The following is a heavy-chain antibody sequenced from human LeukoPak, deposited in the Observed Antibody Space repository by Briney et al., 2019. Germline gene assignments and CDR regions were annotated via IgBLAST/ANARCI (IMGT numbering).Heavy chain of an antibody. CDR1: GGSLSNDQW. V-gene: IGHV4-4*02. J-gene: IGHJ4*02. CDR3: ARGGVWLPAV. CDR2: INHSGSA. Sequence: SGTLSLTCAVSGGSLSNDQWWSWVRQAPGQGLEWIGEINHSGSANCNPSLGSRVAMSIEKSKDQFTLNLSSVTAADTAIYYCARGGVWLPAVWGQGALVTVSS. D-gene: IGHD3-9*01.